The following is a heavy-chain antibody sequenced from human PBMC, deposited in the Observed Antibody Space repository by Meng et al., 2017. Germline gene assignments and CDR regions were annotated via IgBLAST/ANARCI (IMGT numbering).Heavy chain of an antibody. Sequence: GSLRLSCTVSGGSVSSGSYYWSWIRQPPGKGLEWIGYIYYSGSTNYNPSLKSRVTISVDTSKNQFSLKLSSVTAADTAVYYCAREGFSHAFDIWGQGTMVTVSS. J-gene: IGHJ3*02. CDR1: GGSVSSGSYY. D-gene: IGHD3-10*01. CDR2: IYYSGST. V-gene: IGHV4-61*01. CDR3: AREGFSHAFDI.